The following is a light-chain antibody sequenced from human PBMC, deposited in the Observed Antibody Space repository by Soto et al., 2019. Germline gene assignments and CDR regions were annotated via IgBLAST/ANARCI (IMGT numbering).Light chain of an antibody. CDR2: EVS. V-gene: IGLV2-8*01. J-gene: IGLJ3*02. CDR3: NSYAGSNNWV. Sequence: QSALTQPPSASGSPGQSVTISCTGTSSDVGGYNYVAWYQQHPGKAPKLMIYEVSKSPSGVPDRFSGSKSGSTASLTVSGLQAEDEADYYCNSYAGSNNWVFGGGTKLTVL. CDR1: SSDVGGYNY.